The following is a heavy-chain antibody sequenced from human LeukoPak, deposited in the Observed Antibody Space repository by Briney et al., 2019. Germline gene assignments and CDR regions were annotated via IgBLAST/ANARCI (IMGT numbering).Heavy chain of an antibody. Sequence: GGSPRLSCAASGFTFSSYGMHWVRQAPGKGLEWVAFIRYDGSNKYYADSVKGRFTISRDNSKNTLYLQMNSLRAEDTAVYYCAKDNSVVVVTSFDHWGQGTLVTVSS. CDR2: IRYDGSNK. D-gene: IGHD3-22*01. CDR1: GFTFSSYG. J-gene: IGHJ4*02. CDR3: AKDNSVVVVTSFDH. V-gene: IGHV3-30*02.